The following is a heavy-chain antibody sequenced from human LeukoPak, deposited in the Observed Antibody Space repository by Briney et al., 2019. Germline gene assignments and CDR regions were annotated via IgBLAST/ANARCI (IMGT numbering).Heavy chain of an antibody. V-gene: IGHV1-8*01. Sequence: GASVKVSCTASGNTFTSFDINWVRQASGQGLEWMGWMNPHSGQSGFAQKFQGSVNLTRNTSISTAYMELTSLRSEDSAIYYCARRNRAYWYFDLWGRGTPVTVSS. CDR1: GNTFTSFD. J-gene: IGHJ2*01. CDR3: ARRNRAYWYFDL. CDR2: MNPHSGQS. D-gene: IGHD1-14*01.